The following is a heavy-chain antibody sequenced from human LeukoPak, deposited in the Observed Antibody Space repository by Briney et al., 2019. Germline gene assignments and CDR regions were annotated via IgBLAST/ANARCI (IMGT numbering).Heavy chain of an antibody. D-gene: IGHD2-2*01. CDR2: IYYSGST. J-gene: IGHJ5*02. Sequence: PSETLSLTCSVSGGSVSNSSYYWGWIRQPPGKGLEWIGTIYYSGSTYYNASLKSRVTISVDTSKNQFSLKLSSVSAADTAVYYCARLPAALNWFDPWGQGTLVTVSS. V-gene: IGHV4-39*01. CDR1: GGSVSNSSYY. CDR3: ARLPAALNWFDP.